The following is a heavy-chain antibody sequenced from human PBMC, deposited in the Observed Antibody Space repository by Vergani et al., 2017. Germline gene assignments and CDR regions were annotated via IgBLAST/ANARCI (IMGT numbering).Heavy chain of an antibody. CDR3: AKDNVPGYYDSSGYCDY. J-gene: IGHJ4*02. V-gene: IGHV3-23*01. Sequence: EVQLLESGGNLVQPGGSLRLSCAASGFTFTNFAMTWVRQAPGEGLEWVSGISGSGGFTYYADPVKGRFTISRDNSKNTMFLQMNNLRAEDTAVYYCAKDNVPGYYDSSGYCDYWGQGTLVTVSS. D-gene: IGHD3-22*01. CDR1: GFTFTNFA. CDR2: ISGSGGFT.